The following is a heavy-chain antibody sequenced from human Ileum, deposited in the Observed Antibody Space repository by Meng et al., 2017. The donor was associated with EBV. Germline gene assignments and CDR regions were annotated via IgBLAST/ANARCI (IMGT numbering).Heavy chain of an antibody. CDR3: AHSTQSSGQRLSFDY. V-gene: IGHV2-5*02. CDR2: IYWDDDK. D-gene: IGHD3-22*01. CDR1: GFSLSTSGVG. Sequence: QITLKESGPSRVKSTQTLALTCAFSGFSLSTSGVGVGWIRQPPGKALEWLALIYWDDDKRYSPSLKSRLTITKDTSKNQVVLTMTNMDPVDTATYYCAHSTQSSGQRLSFDYWGQGTLVTAAS. J-gene: IGHJ4*02.